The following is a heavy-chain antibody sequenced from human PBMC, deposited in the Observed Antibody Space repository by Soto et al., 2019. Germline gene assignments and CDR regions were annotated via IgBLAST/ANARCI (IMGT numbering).Heavy chain of an antibody. J-gene: IGHJ4*02. CDR1: GYTLTELS. Sequence: GASVKVSCKVSGYTLTELSMHWVRQAPGKGLEWMGGFDPEDGETIYAQKFQGRVTMTEDTSTDTAYMELSSLRSEDTAVYYCATVASAAGPEDYFDYWGRGTLVTVSS. CDR2: FDPEDGET. D-gene: IGHD6-13*01. CDR3: ATVASAAGPEDYFDY. V-gene: IGHV1-24*01.